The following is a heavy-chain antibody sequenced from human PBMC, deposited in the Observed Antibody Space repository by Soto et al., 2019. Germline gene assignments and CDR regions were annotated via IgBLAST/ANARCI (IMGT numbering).Heavy chain of an antibody. J-gene: IGHJ4*02. D-gene: IGHD3-22*01. CDR1: GGTFSSYA. Sequence: QVQLVQSGAEVKKPGSSVKVSCKASGGTFSSYAISWVRQAPGQGLEWMGGIIPIFGTANYAQKFQGRVTITADKSTSTAYMELSSLRSEDTGVYYCANSDSSGYPINSFDYWGQGTLVTVSS. CDR2: IIPIFGTA. V-gene: IGHV1-69*06. CDR3: ANSDSSGYPINSFDY.